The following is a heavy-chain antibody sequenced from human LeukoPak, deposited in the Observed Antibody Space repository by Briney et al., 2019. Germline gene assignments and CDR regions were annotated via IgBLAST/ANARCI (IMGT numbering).Heavy chain of an antibody. J-gene: IGHJ6*03. V-gene: IGHV3-30*02. Sequence: GGSLRLSCAASGFTFSNYGMHWVRQAPGKGLEWVTFIRYDGSNKYYADSVKGRFTISRDNSKNTLYLQMNSLRAEDTAVYHCARDRRLRGFYMDVWGKGTTVTVSS. D-gene: IGHD5-12*01. CDR2: IRYDGSNK. CDR3: ARDRRLRGFYMDV. CDR1: GFTFSNYG.